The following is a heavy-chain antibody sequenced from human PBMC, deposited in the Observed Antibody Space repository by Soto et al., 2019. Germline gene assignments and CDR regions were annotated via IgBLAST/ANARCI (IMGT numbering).Heavy chain of an antibody. CDR3: ARRAGGPAAMRGWFDP. J-gene: IGHJ5*02. D-gene: IGHD2-2*01. CDR1: GGTFSSYA. Sequence: QVQLVQSGAEVKKPGSSVKVSCKASGGTFSSYAISWVRQAPGQGLEWMGGIIPIFGTANYAQKFQGRVTITADESTGTAYMELSSLRSEDTAVYYCARRAGGPAAMRGWFDPWGQGTLVTVSS. V-gene: IGHV1-69*12. CDR2: IIPIFGTA.